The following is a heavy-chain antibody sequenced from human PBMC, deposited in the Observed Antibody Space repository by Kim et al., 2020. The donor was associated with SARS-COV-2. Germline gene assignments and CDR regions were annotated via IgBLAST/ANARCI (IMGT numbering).Heavy chain of an antibody. CDR2: ISAYNGNT. V-gene: IGHV1-18*01. CDR1: GYTFTSYG. J-gene: IGHJ4*02. CDR3: ARDRRIGGGEQWLVRY. Sequence: ASVKVSCKASGYTFTSYGISWVRQAPGQGLEWMGWISAYNGNTNYAQKLQGRVTMTTDTSTSTAYMELRSLRSDDTAVYYCARDRRIGGGEQWLVRYWGQGTLVTVSS. D-gene: IGHD6-19*01.